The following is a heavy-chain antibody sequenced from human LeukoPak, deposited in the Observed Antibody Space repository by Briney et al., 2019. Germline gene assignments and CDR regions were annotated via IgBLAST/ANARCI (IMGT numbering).Heavy chain of an antibody. CDR2: FDPEDGET. CDR3: ARERDYYGSGSGIYDY. Sequence: ASVKVSCKVSGYTLTELSMHWVRQAPGKGLEWMGGFDPEDGETIYAQKFQGRVTMTEDTSTDTAYMELSSPRSDDTAVYYCARERDYYGSGSGIYDYWGQGTLVTVSS. D-gene: IGHD3-10*01. V-gene: IGHV1-24*01. CDR1: GYTLTELS. J-gene: IGHJ4*02.